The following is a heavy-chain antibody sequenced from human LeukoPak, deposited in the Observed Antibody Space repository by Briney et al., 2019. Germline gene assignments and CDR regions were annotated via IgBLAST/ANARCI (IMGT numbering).Heavy chain of an antibody. J-gene: IGHJ5*02. CDR2: IYHSGST. CDR3: ARAGCSSTSCYLYNWFDP. CDR1: GGSISSGGYS. Sequence: KPSETLSLTCAVSGGSISSGGYSWSWIRQPPGKGLEWIGYIYHSGSTYYNPSLKSRVTISVDRSKNQFSLKLSSVTAADTAVYYCARAGCSSTSCYLYNWFDPWGQGTLVTVSS. D-gene: IGHD2-2*01. V-gene: IGHV4-30-2*01.